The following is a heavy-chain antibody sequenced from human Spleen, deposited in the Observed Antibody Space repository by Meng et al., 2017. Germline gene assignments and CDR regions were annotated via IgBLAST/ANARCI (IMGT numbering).Heavy chain of an antibody. CDR2: ISSSGSTV. CDR3: ARPRTTVTNDAFDI. V-gene: IGHV3-48*03. J-gene: IGHJ3*02. Sequence: GESLKISCAASGFTISNYEMNWVRQAPGKGLEWLSYISSSGSTVYYADSVRGRFTISKDNAKNSLCLQMNSLRAEDTAVYYCARPRTTVTNDAFDIWGQGTMVTVSS. D-gene: IGHD4-11*01. CDR1: GFTISNYE.